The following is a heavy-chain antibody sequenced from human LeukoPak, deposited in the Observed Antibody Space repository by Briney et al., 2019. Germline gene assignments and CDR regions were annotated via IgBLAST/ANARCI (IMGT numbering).Heavy chain of an antibody. CDR3: ARDYMIDGGY. CDR1: GFTFSSYS. V-gene: IGHV3-48*04. J-gene: IGHJ4*02. Sequence: GGSLRLSCAASGFTFSSYSMNWVRQAPGKGPEWVSYISSSSTTIYYADSVKGRFTISRDNAKNSLYLQMNSLRAEDTAVYYCARDYMIDGGYWGQGTLVTVSS. D-gene: IGHD3-22*01. CDR2: ISSSSTTI.